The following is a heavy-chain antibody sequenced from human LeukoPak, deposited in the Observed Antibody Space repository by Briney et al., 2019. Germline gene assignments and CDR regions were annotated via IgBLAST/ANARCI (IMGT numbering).Heavy chain of an antibody. V-gene: IGHV3-21*01. Sequence: AGGSLRLSCAASGFTFSSYSMNWVRQAPGKGLEWVSSISSSSSHIYYADSVKGRFTISRDNAKNSLYLQMNSLRAEDTAVYYCARDPFSSGSGWFDPWGQGTLVTVSS. J-gene: IGHJ5*02. CDR3: ARDPFSSGSGWFDP. CDR1: GFTFSSYS. D-gene: IGHD6-19*01. CDR2: ISSSSSHI.